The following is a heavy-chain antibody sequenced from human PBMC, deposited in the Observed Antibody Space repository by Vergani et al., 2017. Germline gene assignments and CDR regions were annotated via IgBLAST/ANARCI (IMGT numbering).Heavy chain of an antibody. V-gene: IGHV4-34*01. D-gene: IGHD4-23*01. CDR1: GGSFSGYY. CDR2: INHSGST. CDR3: ARRLGHYGGNSSWFDP. J-gene: IGHJ5*02. Sequence: QVQLQQWGAGLLKPSETLSLTCAVYGGSFSGYYWSWIRQPPGTGLDWLGEINHSGSTNYNPSLQRRVTISVDTSTNQFSLKLSSVTAADTAVYYCARRLGHYGGNSSWFDPWGQGTLVTVSS.